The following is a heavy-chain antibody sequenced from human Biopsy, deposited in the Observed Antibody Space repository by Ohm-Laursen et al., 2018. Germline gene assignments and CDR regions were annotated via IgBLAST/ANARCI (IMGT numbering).Heavy chain of an antibody. CDR2: ICSESSGGTR. V-gene: IGHV3-49*03. CDR1: GFNFGDSG. CDR3: SKWTGGYSYSSL. J-gene: IGHJ4*02. Sequence: SLRLSCSASGFNFGDSGMGWFRQAPGKGLEWVGLICSESSGGTREYAAPVKGTFTVSRDDSKSIAYLDMNSLKTEDTAMYYCSKWTGGYSYSSLWGRGTLVTVSS. D-gene: IGHD5-12*01.